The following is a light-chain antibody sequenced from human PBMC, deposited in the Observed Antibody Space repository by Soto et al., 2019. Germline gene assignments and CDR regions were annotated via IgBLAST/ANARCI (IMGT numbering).Light chain of an antibody. CDR3: QQSYNTPQT. CDR1: QTITNY. CDR2: ATD. V-gene: IGKV1-39*01. Sequence: DSQMTQSPSSLSASVGDRVTITCRASQTITNYLNWYQQQSGKAPKLLTYATDTLQSGVPSRFSGSGSGTDYTLTISSLQPEDFATYYCQQSYNTPQTFGQGNKV. J-gene: IGKJ1*01.